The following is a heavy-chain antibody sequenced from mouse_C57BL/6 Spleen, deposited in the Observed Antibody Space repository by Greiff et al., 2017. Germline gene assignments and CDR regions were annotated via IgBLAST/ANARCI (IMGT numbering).Heavy chain of an antibody. J-gene: IGHJ3*01. CDR2: IYPGNSGT. CDR1: GYTFTSYW. CDR3: TENCDGYPWFAY. Sequence: EVQLQQSGTVLARPGASVKMSCKTSGYTFTSYWMHWVKQRPGQGLDWIGAIYPGNSGTSYNQKFKGKAKLTAVTSASTAYMELSSLTNEDSAVYYCTENCDGYPWFAYWGQGTLVTVSA. V-gene: IGHV1-5*01. D-gene: IGHD2-3*01.